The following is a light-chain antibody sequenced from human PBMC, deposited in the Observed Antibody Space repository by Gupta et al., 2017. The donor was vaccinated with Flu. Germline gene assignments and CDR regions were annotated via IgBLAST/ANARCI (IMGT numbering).Light chain of an antibody. J-gene: IGKJ1*01. CDR1: QSISRY. V-gene: IGKV1-39*01. CDR3: QQSYSAWT. CDR2: AAS. Sequence: DIQMTQSPSSLSASVGDRVTITCRASQSISRYLNWYQQKPGKAPNLLISAASTLQSGVPSRFSGSGSGTDLTLSISSLQPEDSGSYYCQQSYSAWTFGQGTKVEIK.